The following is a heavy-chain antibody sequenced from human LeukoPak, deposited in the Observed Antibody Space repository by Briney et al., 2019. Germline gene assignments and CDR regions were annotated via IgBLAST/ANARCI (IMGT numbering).Heavy chain of an antibody. CDR3: ARVRGCGYPYYYYYYMDV. Sequence: GGSLRLSCAASGFTVSNNYMSWVRQAPGKGLEWVSVIYSIGSTYYADSVKGRFTISRDNSKNTLYLQMNSLRAEDTAVYYCARVRGCGYPYYYYYYMDVWGKGTTVTVSS. CDR1: GFTVSNNY. J-gene: IGHJ6*03. CDR2: IYSIGST. D-gene: IGHD3-22*01. V-gene: IGHV3-53*01.